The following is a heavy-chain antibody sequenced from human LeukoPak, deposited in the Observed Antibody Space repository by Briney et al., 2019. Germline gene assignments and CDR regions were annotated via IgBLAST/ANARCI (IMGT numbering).Heavy chain of an antibody. Sequence: GGSLRLSCAASGFIVSNNYMSWVRQAPGKGLEWVSVIYSGGSTDYADSVKGRFTISRDNSKNTLYLQMNSLRAEDTAVYYCARVLMERYHHDSSGYPDYWGHGTLVTVSS. CDR1: GFIVSNNY. CDR2: IYSGGST. J-gene: IGHJ4*01. CDR3: ARVLMERYHHDSSGYPDY. V-gene: IGHV3-53*01. D-gene: IGHD3-22*01.